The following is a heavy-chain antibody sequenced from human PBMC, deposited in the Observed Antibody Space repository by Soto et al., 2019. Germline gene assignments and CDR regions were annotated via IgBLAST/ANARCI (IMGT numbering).Heavy chain of an antibody. V-gene: IGHV3-66*01. D-gene: IGHD2-21*01. CDR3: ATRGE. Sequence: EVQLVESGGGLVQPGGSLRLSCAATGFTVSSDFMYWFRQAPGKGLEWVTTIYSGDNIYYTDSVKGRFTISRDNSKNTLYLQMNSLRAEDTAVYHCATRGEWGQGTLVTVSS. CDR1: GFTVSSDF. J-gene: IGHJ4*02. CDR2: IYSGDNI.